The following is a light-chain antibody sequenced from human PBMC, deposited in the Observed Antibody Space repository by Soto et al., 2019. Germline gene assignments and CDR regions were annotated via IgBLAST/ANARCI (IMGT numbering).Light chain of an antibody. CDR1: SSNIGSNY. Sequence: QSVLTQPPSASGTPGQRVTISCSGSSSNIGSNYVYWYQQLPGTAPKLLIYRIDQRPSGVPDRFSGSKSGTSASLAISGLRSDDEADYYCAAWDDSLSGVVFGGGTKVTVL. CDR2: RID. V-gene: IGLV1-47*01. CDR3: AAWDDSLSGVV. J-gene: IGLJ3*02.